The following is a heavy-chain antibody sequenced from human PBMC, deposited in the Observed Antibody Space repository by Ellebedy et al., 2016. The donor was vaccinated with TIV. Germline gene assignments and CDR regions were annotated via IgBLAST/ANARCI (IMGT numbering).Heavy chain of an antibody. CDR1: GYTFTSYD. CDR2: INPNSGGT. J-gene: IGHJ4*02. CDR3: ARGSKTGYYFDY. Sequence: AASVKVSCKASGYTFTSYDINWVRQATGQGLEWMGWINPNSGGTNYAQKFQGWVTMTRDTSISTAYMELSRLRSDDTAVYYCARGSKTGYYFDYWGQGTLVTVSS. D-gene: IGHD3-9*01. V-gene: IGHV1-2*04.